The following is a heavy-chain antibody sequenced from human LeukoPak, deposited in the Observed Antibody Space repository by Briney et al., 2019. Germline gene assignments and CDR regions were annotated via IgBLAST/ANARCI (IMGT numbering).Heavy chain of an antibody. Sequence: GGSLRLSCAASGFTVITNDMTWVRQAPRKGPQWVSVLYSDGNTKYADSVQGRFTISRDNSKKTLYLEMNSRSPDDTAVYYCARGVEPLAANTLAYWGQGTLVTVSS. CDR2: LYSDGNT. CDR3: ARGVEPLAANTLAY. J-gene: IGHJ4*02. V-gene: IGHV3-53*01. CDR1: GFTVITND. D-gene: IGHD1-14*01.